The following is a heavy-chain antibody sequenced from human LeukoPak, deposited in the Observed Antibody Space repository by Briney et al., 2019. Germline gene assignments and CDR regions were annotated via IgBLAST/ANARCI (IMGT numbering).Heavy chain of an antibody. D-gene: IGHD1-1*01. J-gene: IGHJ4*02. CDR2: IIPILGIA. CDR1: GGTFSSYA. Sequence: ASVKVSCKASGGTFSSYAISWVRQAPGQGLEWMGRIIPILGIANYAQKFQGRVTITADKSTSTAYMELSSLRSEDTAVYYCARDQNDKAFDYWGQGTLVTVSS. V-gene: IGHV1-69*04. CDR3: ARDQNDKAFDY.